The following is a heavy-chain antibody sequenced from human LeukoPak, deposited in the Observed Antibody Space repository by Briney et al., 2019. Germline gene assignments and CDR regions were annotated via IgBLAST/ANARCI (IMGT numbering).Heavy chain of an antibody. Sequence: SETLSLTCTVSGGSISSYYWSWIRQPPGKGLEWIGYIYYSGSTNYNPSLKSRVTISVDTSKNQFSLKLSSVTAADTAVYYCARDVAVAGSEYYYGMDVRGKGNPVTVSS. V-gene: IGHV4-59*01. CDR2: IYYSGST. CDR3: ARDVAVAGSEYYYGMDV. CDR1: GGSISSYY. D-gene: IGHD6-19*01. J-gene: IGHJ6*04.